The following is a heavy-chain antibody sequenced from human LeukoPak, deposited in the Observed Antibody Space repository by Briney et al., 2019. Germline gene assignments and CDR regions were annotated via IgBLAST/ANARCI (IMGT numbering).Heavy chain of an antibody. CDR3: ARFLEWLWWFDP. V-gene: IGHV1-69*13. D-gene: IGHD3-3*01. CDR1: GGAFSSYA. Sequence: GASVKVSCKSSGGAFSSYATSWVRQAPGQGLEWMGGIIPIFGTANYAQKFQGRVTITADESTSTAYMELSSLRSEDTAVYYCARFLEWLWWFDPWGQGTLVTVSS. CDR2: IIPIFGTA. J-gene: IGHJ5*02.